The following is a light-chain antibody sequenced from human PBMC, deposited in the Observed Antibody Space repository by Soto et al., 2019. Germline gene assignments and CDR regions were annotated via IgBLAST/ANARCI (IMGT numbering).Light chain of an antibody. CDR1: QDISGY. Sequence: IQLTQSPSSLSASVGDRVTITCRASQDISGYVAWYQQRPGRAPQLLIYAASALQTGVPSRFSGSGSGTDFTLTITSLQPEYFGTYYCQHPKWAFGRGTTVEI. J-gene: IGKJ1*01. CDR2: AAS. V-gene: IGKV1-9*01. CDR3: QHPKWA.